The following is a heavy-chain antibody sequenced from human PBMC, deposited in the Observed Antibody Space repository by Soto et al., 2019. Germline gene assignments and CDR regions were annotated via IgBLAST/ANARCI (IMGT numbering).Heavy chain of an antibody. Sequence: QVQLVQSGAEVKKPGSSVKVYCKASGGTFSSYAISWVRQAPGQGLEWMGGSIPIFGTSNYAQKFQGRVTITADKSTSTAYMELSSLRSEDTAVYYCARDCSSTSCYNYYYYGMDVWGQGTTVTVSS. CDR2: SIPIFGTS. J-gene: IGHJ6*02. D-gene: IGHD2-2*02. CDR3: ARDCSSTSCYNYYYYGMDV. CDR1: GGTFSSYA. V-gene: IGHV1-69*06.